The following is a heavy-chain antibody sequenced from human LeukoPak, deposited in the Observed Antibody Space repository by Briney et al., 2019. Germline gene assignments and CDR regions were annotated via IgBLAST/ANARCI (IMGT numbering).Heavy chain of an antibody. CDR3: ARVYGGNWFWFDP. CDR1: GGSISSGGYY. J-gene: IGHJ5*02. Sequence: KASETLSLTCTVSGGSISSGGYYWSWIRQHPGKGLEWIGYIHYSGSTYYNPSLKSRLTISVDTSSNQFSLKLSFVTAADTAFYYCARVYGGNWFWFDPWGQGTLVTVSS. CDR2: IHYSGST. V-gene: IGHV4-31*03. D-gene: IGHD4-23*01.